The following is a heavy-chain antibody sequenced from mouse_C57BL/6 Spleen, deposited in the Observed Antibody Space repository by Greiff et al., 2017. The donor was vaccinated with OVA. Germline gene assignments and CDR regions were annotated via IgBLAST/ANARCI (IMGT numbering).Heavy chain of an antibody. J-gene: IGHJ3*01. V-gene: IGHV1-76*01. CDR3: ARQLRSLAY. CDR2: IYPGSGNT. D-gene: IGHD3-2*02. Sequence: VKVVESGAELVRPGASVKLSCKASGYTFTDYYINWVKQRPGQGLEWIARIYPGSGNTYYNEKFKGKATLTAEKSSSTAYMQLSSLTSEDSAVYFCARQLRSLAYWGQGTLVTVSA. CDR1: GYTFTDYY.